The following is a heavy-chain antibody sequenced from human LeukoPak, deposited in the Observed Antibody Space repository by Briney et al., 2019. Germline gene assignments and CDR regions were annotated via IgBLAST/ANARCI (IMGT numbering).Heavy chain of an antibody. CDR3: ARDRYGSGSSFDY. CDR2: ISSSSSYI. V-gene: IGHV3-21*01. CDR1: GFTFSSYS. J-gene: IGHJ4*02. Sequence: GGSLRLSCAASGFTFSSYSMNWVRQAPGKGLEWVSSISSSSSYIYYANSVKGRFTISRDNAKNSLYLQMNSLRAEDTAVYYCARDRYGSGSSFDYWGQGTLVTVSS. D-gene: IGHD3-10*01.